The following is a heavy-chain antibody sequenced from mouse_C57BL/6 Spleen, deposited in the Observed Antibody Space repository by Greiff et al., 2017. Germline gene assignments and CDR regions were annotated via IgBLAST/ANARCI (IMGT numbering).Heavy chain of an antibody. J-gene: IGHJ3*01. D-gene: IGHD2-1*01. CDR3: AIYYGPEGFAY. Sequence: VQLKESVAELVRPGASVKLSCTASGFNSKNTYMHWVKQRPEQGLEWIGRIDPANGNTKYAPKFQGKATITADTSSNTAYLQLSSLTSEDTAIYYCAIYYGPEGFAYWGQVTLVTVSA. V-gene: IGHV14-3*01. CDR1: GFNSKNTY. CDR2: IDPANGNT.